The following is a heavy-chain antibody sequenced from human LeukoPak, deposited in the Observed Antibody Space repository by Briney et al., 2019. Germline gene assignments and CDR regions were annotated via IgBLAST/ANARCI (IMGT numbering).Heavy chain of an antibody. V-gene: IGHV1-46*01. CDR3: ARSGAYYYYMDV. J-gene: IGHJ6*03. CDR1: GYTFTGNY. D-gene: IGHD3-10*01. Sequence: ASVKVSCKASGYTFTGNYMHCVRQAPGQGLEWMGIINPSGGSTSYAQKFQGRVTMTRDMSTGTVYMELSSLRSEDTAVYYCARSGAYYYYMDVWGKGTTVTVSS. CDR2: INPSGGST.